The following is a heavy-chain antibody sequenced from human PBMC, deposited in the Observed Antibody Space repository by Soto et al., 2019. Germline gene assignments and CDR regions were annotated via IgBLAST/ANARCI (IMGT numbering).Heavy chain of an antibody. CDR2: ISYDGSNK. Sequence: QVQLVESGGGVVQPGRSLRLSCAASGFTFNSYTMHWVRQAPGKGLEWVAVISYDGSNKYYADSVKGRFTISRDNSKNTLYVQMNSLRAEDTAVYYCARGRGGLNDYFGMDVWGQGTTVTVSS. CDR1: GFTFNSYT. CDR3: ARGRGGLNDYFGMDV. D-gene: IGHD3-16*01. J-gene: IGHJ6*02. V-gene: IGHV3-30-3*01.